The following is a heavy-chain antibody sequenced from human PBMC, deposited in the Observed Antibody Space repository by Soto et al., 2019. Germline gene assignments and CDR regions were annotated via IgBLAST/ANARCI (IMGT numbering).Heavy chain of an antibody. V-gene: IGHV1-2*04. CDR1: GYSFTDYR. CDR2: INPKSGGT. D-gene: IGHD2-8*01. J-gene: IGHJ6*02. CDR3: ARGDSTDCSNGVCSFFYNHDMDV. Sequence: ASVKFSCKASGYSFTDYRIHWVRQAPGQGLEWLGRINPKSGGTSTAQKFQGWVTMTTDTSISTASMELTRLTSDDTAIYYCARGDSTDCSNGVCSFFYNHDMDVWGQGTTVTVSS.